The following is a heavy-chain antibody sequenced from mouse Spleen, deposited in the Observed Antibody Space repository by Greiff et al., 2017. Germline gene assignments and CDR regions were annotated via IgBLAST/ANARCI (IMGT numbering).Heavy chain of an antibody. CDR3: ARGEYGNMGYYAMDY. J-gene: IGHJ4*01. Sequence: EVMLVESGPELVKPGASVKISCKASGYSFTGYYMHWVKQSHVKSLEWIGRINPYNGATSYNQNFKDKASLTVDKSSSTAYMELHSLTSEDSAVYYSARGEYGNMGYYAMDYWGQGTSVTVSS. D-gene: IGHD2-1*01. V-gene: IGHV1-31*01. CDR1: GYSFTGYY. CDR2: INPYNGAT.